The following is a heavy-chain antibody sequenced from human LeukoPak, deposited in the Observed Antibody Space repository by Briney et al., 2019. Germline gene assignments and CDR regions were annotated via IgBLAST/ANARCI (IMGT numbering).Heavy chain of an antibody. V-gene: IGHV1-2*02. J-gene: IGHJ5*02. CDR1: GYTFIGYY. CDR3: ARMSYYDRRGDNWFDP. Sequence: TSVKVSCNASGYTFIGYYMHWVRQAPGQGLEWMGLINPNSGGTNYAQKFQGRVTMTRDTSISTAYMELSRLRSEDTAVYYCARMSYYDRRGDNWFDPWGQGTLVIVSS. D-gene: IGHD3-22*01. CDR2: INPNSGGT.